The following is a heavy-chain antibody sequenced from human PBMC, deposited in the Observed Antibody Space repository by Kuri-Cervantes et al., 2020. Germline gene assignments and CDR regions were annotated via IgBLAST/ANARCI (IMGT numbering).Heavy chain of an antibody. V-gene: IGHV1-69*06. CDR1: GGTFSSYA. CDR3: ASRSSTSSYYYMDV. CDR2: IIPIFGTA. Sequence: SVKVSCKASGGTFSSYAISWVRQAPGQGLEWMGGIIPIFGTANYAQKFQGRVTITADKSTSTAYMELSRLRSDDTAVYYCASRSSTSSYYYMDVWGKGTTVTVSS. D-gene: IGHD2-2*01. J-gene: IGHJ6*03.